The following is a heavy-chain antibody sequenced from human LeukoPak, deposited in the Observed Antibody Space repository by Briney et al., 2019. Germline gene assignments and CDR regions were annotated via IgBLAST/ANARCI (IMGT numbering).Heavy chain of an antibody. CDR3: ARELWFVNAPGSWLDP. V-gene: IGHV4-30-2*01. J-gene: IGHJ5*02. CDR1: GDSISSGDYS. CDR2: IFHTGSS. Sequence: MSSETLSLTCTVSGDSISSGDYSWGWIRQPSGKGLEWIGYIFHTGSSYYNPSPRSRVTISVDRSRNQFSLRLTSVTAADTAVYYCARELWFVNAPGSWLDPWGPGTLVAVSS. D-gene: IGHD3-10*01.